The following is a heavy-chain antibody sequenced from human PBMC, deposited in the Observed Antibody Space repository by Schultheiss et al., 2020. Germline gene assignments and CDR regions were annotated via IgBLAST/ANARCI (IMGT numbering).Heavy chain of an antibody. D-gene: IGHD2-8*01. CDR2: IYYSGST. V-gene: IGHV4-61*08. CDR3: ARDRGSGVWFDP. J-gene: IGHJ5*02. CDR1: GGSISSGDYY. Sequence: SETLSLTCTVSGGSISSGDYYWSWIRQPPGKGLEWIGYIYYSGSTNYNPSLKSRVTISVDTSKNQFSLKLSSVTAADTAVYYCARDRGSGVWFDPWGQGTLVTVSS.